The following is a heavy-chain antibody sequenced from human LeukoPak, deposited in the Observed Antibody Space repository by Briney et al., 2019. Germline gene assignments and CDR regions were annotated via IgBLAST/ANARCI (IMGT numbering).Heavy chain of an antibody. CDR1: GGTFSSYA. CDR3: ARADHGRGGVFDY. V-gene: IGHV1-69*05. CDR2: IIPIFGTA. Sequence: GASVKVSCKASGGTFSSYAISWVRQAPGQGLEWMGGIIPIFGTANYAQKLQGRVTITTDESTSTAYMELSSLRSEDTAVYYCARADHGRGGVFDYWGQGTLVAVSS. D-gene: IGHD2-8*01. J-gene: IGHJ4*02.